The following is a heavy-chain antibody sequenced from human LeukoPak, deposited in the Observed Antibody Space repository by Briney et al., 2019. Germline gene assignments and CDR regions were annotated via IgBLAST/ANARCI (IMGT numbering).Heavy chain of an antibody. Sequence: ASVKVSCKASGYTFSGYYIHWVRQAPGQGLEWMGRINPNSGGTNYAQKFQGRVTMTRDTSISTAYMELSRLRSDDTAVYYCARDLVGATGEGFDYWGQGTLVTVSS. D-gene: IGHD1-26*01. V-gene: IGHV1-2*06. CDR2: INPNSGGT. CDR1: GYTFSGYY. J-gene: IGHJ4*02. CDR3: ARDLVGATGEGFDY.